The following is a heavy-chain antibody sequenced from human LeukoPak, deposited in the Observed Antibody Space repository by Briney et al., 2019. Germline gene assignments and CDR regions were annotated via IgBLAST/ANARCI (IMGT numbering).Heavy chain of an antibody. CDR3: ARKWHGGFDI. CDR1: GFTFSDYA. V-gene: IGHV3-23*01. D-gene: IGHD2-8*01. J-gene: IGHJ3*02. Sequence: GGSLRLSCTASGFTFSDYAMSWVRQAPGKGLGWVSDQSDTGYYRNYADSAKGRFTISRDNSKNTLWLQMNSLRAEDTAVYYCARKWHGGFDIWSQGTMVTVSS. CDR2: QSDTGYYR.